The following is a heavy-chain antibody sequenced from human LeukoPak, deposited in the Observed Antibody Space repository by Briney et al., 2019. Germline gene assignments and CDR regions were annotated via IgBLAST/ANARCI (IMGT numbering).Heavy chain of an antibody. V-gene: IGHV4-61*01. D-gene: IGHD5-24*01. Sequence: SETLSLTCIVSDHSINRGFYWGWIRQSPGKGLEWIGYISYSGSTNSHPSLKSRVTISVDMSKPQFYLELSSVTAADTAVYYCARLYLPATRFDYWGQGTLVTVSS. CDR3: ARLYLPATRFDY. J-gene: IGHJ4*02. CDR1: DHSINRGFY. CDR2: ISYSGST.